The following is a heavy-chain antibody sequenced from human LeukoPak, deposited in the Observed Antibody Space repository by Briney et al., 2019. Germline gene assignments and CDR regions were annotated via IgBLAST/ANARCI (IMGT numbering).Heavy chain of an antibody. J-gene: IGHJ4*02. Sequence: GGSLRLSCVASGFTFSSYWMTWVRQAPGKGLEWVANIKHDGSEKYYADSVKGRFTISRDNAKNSLYVQMNSLRVEDTAVYYCAREDYTIRGVMDYWGQGSMVTVSS. CDR3: AREDYTIRGVMDY. CDR1: GFTFSSYW. CDR2: IKHDGSEK. D-gene: IGHD3-16*01. V-gene: IGHV3-7*04.